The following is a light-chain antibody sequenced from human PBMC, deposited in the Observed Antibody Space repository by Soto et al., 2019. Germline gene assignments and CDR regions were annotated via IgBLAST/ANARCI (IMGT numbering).Light chain of an antibody. J-gene: IGKJ4*01. V-gene: IGKV3-11*01. Sequence: EIVLTQSPATLSLSPGERATLSCRASQSVSSYLAWYQQRPGQAPRLLMYDASNRATGIPTRFSGSGSGTDFTRTISGLEPEDFALYYCQQRSNWPLTFGGGTKVEI. CDR2: DAS. CDR1: QSVSSY. CDR3: QQRSNWPLT.